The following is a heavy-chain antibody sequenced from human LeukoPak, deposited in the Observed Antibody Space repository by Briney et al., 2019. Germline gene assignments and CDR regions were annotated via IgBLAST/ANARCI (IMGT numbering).Heavy chain of an antibody. CDR3: ARGGQSSSSTGSRRNGVY. CDR1: GYTFTGYY. J-gene: IGHJ4*02. Sequence: ASVKVSCKASGYTFTGYYMHWVRQAPGQGLEWMGWINPNSGGTNYAQKFQGRVTMTRDTSISTAYMELSRLRSDDTAVYYCARGGQSSSSTGSRRNGVYWGRGTLVTVSS. D-gene: IGHD6-6*01. CDR2: INPNSGGT. V-gene: IGHV1-2*02.